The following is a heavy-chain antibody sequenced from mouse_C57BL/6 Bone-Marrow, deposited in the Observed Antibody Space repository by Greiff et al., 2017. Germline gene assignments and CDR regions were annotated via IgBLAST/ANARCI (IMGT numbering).Heavy chain of an antibody. CDR2: IYPRSGNT. CDR3: AREGDYDYDEDFDY. V-gene: IGHV1-81*01. D-gene: IGHD2-4*01. Sequence: QVHVKQSGAELARPGASVKLSCKASGYTFTSYGISWVKQRTGQGLEWIGEIYPRSGNTYYNEKFKGKATLTADKSSSTAYMELRSLTSEDSAVYFCAREGDYDYDEDFDYWGQGTTLTVSS. CDR1: GYTFTSYG. J-gene: IGHJ2*01.